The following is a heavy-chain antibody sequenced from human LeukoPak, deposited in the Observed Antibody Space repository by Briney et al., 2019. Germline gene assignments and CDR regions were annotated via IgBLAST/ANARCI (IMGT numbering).Heavy chain of an antibody. CDR1: GGSFSGYY. J-gene: IGHJ5*02. CDR3: ARGHRDYDFWSGYLRGDFDP. Sequence: SETLSLTCAVYGGSFSGYYWSWIRQPPGKGLEWIGEINHSGSTNYNPSLKSRVTISVDTSKNQFSLKLSSVTAADTAVYYCARGHRDYDFWSGYLRGDFDPWGEGTRVTVSS. V-gene: IGHV4-34*01. CDR2: INHSGST. D-gene: IGHD3-3*01.